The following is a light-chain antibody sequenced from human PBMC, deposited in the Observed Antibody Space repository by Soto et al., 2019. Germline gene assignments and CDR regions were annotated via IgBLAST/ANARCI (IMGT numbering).Light chain of an antibody. CDR3: CSYAGSPRYV. Sequence: QSALTQPRSVSGSPGQSVTISCTGTSSDVGGYNYVSWYQQHPGKAPKVMIYDVSERPSGVPDRFPGSKSGNTASLTISGHQAEDEADYYCCSYAGSPRYVFGTGTKLTVL. CDR1: SSDVGGYNY. J-gene: IGLJ1*01. V-gene: IGLV2-11*01. CDR2: DVS.